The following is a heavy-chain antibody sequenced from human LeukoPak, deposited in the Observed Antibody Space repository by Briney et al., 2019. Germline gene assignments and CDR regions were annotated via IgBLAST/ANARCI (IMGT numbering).Heavy chain of an antibody. V-gene: IGHV3-23*01. D-gene: IGHD5-18*01. J-gene: IGHJ3*02. CDR2: ISGSGGST. Sequence: GGSLRLSCAASGFTFSSYAMSWVRQAPGKGLEWVSAISGSGGSTYYADSVKGRFTISRDNSKNALYLQMNSLRAEDTAVYYCGKARGYSYGYVGLDAFDIWGQGTMVTVSS. CDR3: GKARGYSYGYVGLDAFDI. CDR1: GFTFSSYA.